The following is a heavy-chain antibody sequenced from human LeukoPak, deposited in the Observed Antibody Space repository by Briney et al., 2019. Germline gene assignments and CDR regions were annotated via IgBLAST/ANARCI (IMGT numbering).Heavy chain of an antibody. V-gene: IGHV4-34*01. CDR1: GGSFSGYY. CDR3: ARGGVWFGED. J-gene: IGHJ4*02. Sequence: PSETLSLTCAVYGGSFSGYYWSWIRQPPGKGLEWIGEINHSGSTNYNPSLKSRVTISVDTSKNQFSLKLSSVTAADTAVYYCARGGVWFGEDWGQGTLVTVSP. D-gene: IGHD3-10*01. CDR2: INHSGST.